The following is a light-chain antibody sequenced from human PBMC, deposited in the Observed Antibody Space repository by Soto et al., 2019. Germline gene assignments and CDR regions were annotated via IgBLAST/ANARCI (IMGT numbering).Light chain of an antibody. J-gene: IGKJ1*01. CDR3: HQYDSYPRT. Sequence: IQMTQSPATLSASLGDRVTMTCRASQSLDRDYLAWYQQKPGKAPNLLIYKASTLETGVSSRFTGGGSGTVFTLTISSLQPDDFATYYCHQYDSYPRTFGPGTKVDLK. V-gene: IGKV1-5*03. CDR1: QSLDRDY. CDR2: KAS.